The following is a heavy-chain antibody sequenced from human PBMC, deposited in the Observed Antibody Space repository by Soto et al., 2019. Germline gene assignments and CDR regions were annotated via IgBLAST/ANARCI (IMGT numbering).Heavy chain of an antibody. CDR3: ARVLVRPFDAFDI. D-gene: IGHD2-8*02. CDR2: ISSSGSTI. V-gene: IGHV3-11*01. J-gene: IGHJ3*02. CDR1: GFTFSDYY. Sequence: GGSLRLSCAASGFTFSDYYMSWIRQAPGKGLEWVSYISSSGSTIYYADSVKGRFTISRDNAKNSLYLQMNSLGAEDTAVYYCARVLVRPFDAFDIWGQGTMVTVSS.